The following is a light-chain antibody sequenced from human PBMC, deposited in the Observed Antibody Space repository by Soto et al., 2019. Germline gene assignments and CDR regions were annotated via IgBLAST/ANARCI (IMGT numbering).Light chain of an antibody. Sequence: EIQLTQSPSTLSACVGDRVTITCRASQSISSWLAWYQQKPGKAPKLLIYDASSLESGVPSRFSGSGSGTESTLTISSLQPDDFATYYCQQYNSYLWTFGQGTKVDIK. CDR3: QQYNSYLWT. J-gene: IGKJ1*01. V-gene: IGKV1-5*01. CDR1: QSISSW. CDR2: DAS.